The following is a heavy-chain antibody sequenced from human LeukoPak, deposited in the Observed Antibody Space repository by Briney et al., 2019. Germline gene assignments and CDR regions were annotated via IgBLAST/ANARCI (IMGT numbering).Heavy chain of an antibody. V-gene: IGHV1-69*05. CDR3: VTGYYDSSGYYHGRGAFDI. D-gene: IGHD3-22*01. CDR2: IIPIFGTA. CDR1: GGTFSSYA. J-gene: IGHJ3*02. Sequence: SVKVSCKASGGTFSSYAISWVRQAPGQGLEWMGRIIPIFGTANYAQKFQGRVTITTDESTSTAYMELSSLRSEDTAVYYCVTGYYDSSGYYHGRGAFDIWGQGTMVTVS.